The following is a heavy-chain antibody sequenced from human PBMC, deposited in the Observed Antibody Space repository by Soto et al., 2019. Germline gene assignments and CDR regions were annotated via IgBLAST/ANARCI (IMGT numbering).Heavy chain of an antibody. V-gene: IGHV3-48*01. CDR2: ISSSSTTK. Sequence: EVQLVESGGGLVQPGGSLRLSCAASGFTFSSYSMNWVRQAPGKGLEWVSYISSSSTTKYYADSVKGRFTISRDNAKNSLYLQMNSLRAEYTAVYYCARDGCSVSNCLNGFDPWGQGTLVTVSS. D-gene: IGHD2-15*01. CDR1: GFTFSSYS. J-gene: IGHJ5*02. CDR3: ARDGCSVSNCLNGFDP.